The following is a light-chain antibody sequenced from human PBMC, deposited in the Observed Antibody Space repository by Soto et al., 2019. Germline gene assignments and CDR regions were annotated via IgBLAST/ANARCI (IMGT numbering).Light chain of an antibody. CDR2: GAS. V-gene: IGKV3-20*01. J-gene: IGKJ2*01. CDR3: QQFDGSRPAFT. CDR1: QTVNSRH. Sequence: ESLLTQSPGTLSLSPGERATLSCRASQTVNSRHLNWYQYKPGQAPRLLIYGASIRAAGIPDRFSGSRSGADFSLTITRLEPEDSAVYYCQQFDGSRPAFTFGQGTKLEI.